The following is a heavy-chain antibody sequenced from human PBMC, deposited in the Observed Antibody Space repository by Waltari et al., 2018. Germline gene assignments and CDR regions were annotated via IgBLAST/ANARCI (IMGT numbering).Heavy chain of an antibody. CDR2: INHSGST. D-gene: IGHD3-16*02. CDR3: AREPSNYGYVWGSYRRRTAAFDY. J-gene: IGHJ4*02. Sequence: QVQLQQWGAGLLKPSETLSLTCAVYGGSFSGYYWSWIRQPPGKGLEWIGEINHSGSTNYNPSLKSRVTISVDTSKNQFSLKLSSVTAADTAVYYCAREPSNYGYVWGSYRRRTAAFDYWGQGTLVTVSS. V-gene: IGHV4-34*01. CDR1: GGSFSGYY.